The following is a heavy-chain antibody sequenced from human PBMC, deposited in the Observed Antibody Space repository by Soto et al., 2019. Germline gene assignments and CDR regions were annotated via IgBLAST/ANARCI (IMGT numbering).Heavy chain of an antibody. Sequence: GGSLRLSCAASGFTFSSCWMHWVRQVPGKGLVWVSRINNDGSTTTYADSVKGRFTISRDNAKNTLFLQMNSLRAEDTALYYCAKGLWFGELPFDAFDIWGQGTMVTVSS. CDR1: GFTFSSCW. D-gene: IGHD3-10*01. J-gene: IGHJ3*02. V-gene: IGHV3-74*01. CDR2: INNDGSTT. CDR3: AKGLWFGELPFDAFDI.